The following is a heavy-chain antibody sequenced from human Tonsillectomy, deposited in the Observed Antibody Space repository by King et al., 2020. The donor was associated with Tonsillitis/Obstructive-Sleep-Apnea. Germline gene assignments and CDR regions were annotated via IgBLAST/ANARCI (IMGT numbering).Heavy chain of an antibody. D-gene: IGHD5/OR15-5a*01. CDR2: IYYSGST. V-gene: IGHV4-39*01. CDR1: GGSISSSNYY. Sequence: QMQLQELGPGLVKPSETLSLTCTVSGGSISSSNYYWGWIRQPPGKGPEWIGTIYYSGSTYYNPSLKSRLTISVDTSEIQFSLQLSSVTAADTAIYYCVRHRRVSEYYYYCVDVWGKGTTVTVSS. J-gene: IGHJ6*03. CDR3: VRHRRVSEYYYYCVDV.